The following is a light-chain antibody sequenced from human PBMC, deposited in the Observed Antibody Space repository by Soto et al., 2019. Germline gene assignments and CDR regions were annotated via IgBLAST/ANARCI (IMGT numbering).Light chain of an antibody. CDR2: DVS. CDR1: SSDVGGFTY. CDR3: FSYAGSHVV. J-gene: IGLJ2*01. V-gene: IGLV2-11*01. Sequence: QSALTQPRSVSGSPGQSVTISCTGTSSDVGGFTYVSWYQQHPGKAPKLMIYDVSKRPSGVPDRFSGSKSGNTASLTISGLQAADEADYYCFSYAGSHVVLGGGTKLTVL.